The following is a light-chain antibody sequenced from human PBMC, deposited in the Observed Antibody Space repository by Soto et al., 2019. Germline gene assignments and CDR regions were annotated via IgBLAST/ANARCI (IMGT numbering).Light chain of an antibody. V-gene: IGLV3-21*04. CDR1: NIGSKS. J-gene: IGLJ2*01. Sequence: SYELTQPPSVSVAPGKTARITCGGNNIGSKSVHWYQQKPGQAPVLVIYYDSDRPSGIPERFSGSNSGNTATLTISRVEAGDEADYYCQVWDSSSDPSVVFGGGTKLPVL. CDR2: YDS. CDR3: QVWDSSSDPSVV.